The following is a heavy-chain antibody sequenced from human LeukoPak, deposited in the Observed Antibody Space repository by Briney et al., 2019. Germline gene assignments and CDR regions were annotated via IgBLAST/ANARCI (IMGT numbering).Heavy chain of an antibody. V-gene: IGHV4-59*12. CDR1: GGSISSYY. CDR3: AREDHDFWSGTSHALDI. D-gene: IGHD3-3*01. J-gene: IGHJ3*02. Sequence: SETLSLTCTVSGGSISSYYWSWIRQPPGKGLEWIGYIYYSGSTNYNPSLKSRVTISVDTSKNQFSLKLSSVTAADTAVYYCAREDHDFWSGTSHALDIWGQGTMVTVSS. CDR2: IYYSGST.